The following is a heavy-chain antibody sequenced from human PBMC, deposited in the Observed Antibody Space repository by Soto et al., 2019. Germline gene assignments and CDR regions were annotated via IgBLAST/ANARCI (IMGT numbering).Heavy chain of an antibody. CDR1: AFTFNNYA. Sequence: GGALSLSCAASAFTFNNYAMSWVRQARGRGREWVSGIGGSGRTTYYADSVKGRFTISRDNSNNTLFLQMNSLRAEDTAVYYCAKSRYTDSSGDFYDYWGQGTLVTVSS. CDR2: IGGSGRTT. V-gene: IGHV3-23*01. CDR3: AKSRYTDSSGDFYDY. D-gene: IGHD3-22*01. J-gene: IGHJ4*02.